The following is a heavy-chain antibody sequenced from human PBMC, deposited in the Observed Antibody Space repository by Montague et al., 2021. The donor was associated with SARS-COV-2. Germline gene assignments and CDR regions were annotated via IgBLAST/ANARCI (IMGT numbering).Heavy chain of an antibody. Sequence: TLSLTCTVSGGSISAGYYWTWIRQIPGKGLEWIGYIYYSGSTYYNPSLKSRVIMSIDTSKHQSSLKVSSVTAADTATYFCASAIAVADTHYYYYGMGVWGQGTTVTVSS. V-gene: IGHV4-31*03. CDR1: GGSISAGYY. J-gene: IGHJ6*02. D-gene: IGHD6-19*01. CDR2: IYYSGST. CDR3: ASAIAVADTHYYYYGMGV.